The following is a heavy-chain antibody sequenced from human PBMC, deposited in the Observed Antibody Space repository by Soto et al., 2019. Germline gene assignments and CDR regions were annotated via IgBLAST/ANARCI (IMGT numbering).Heavy chain of an antibody. CDR3: ARAPGNYDFVWGSYRYRYFDY. CDR2: TYYRSKWYN. V-gene: IGHV6-1*01. J-gene: IGHJ4*02. Sequence: PSQTLSLTCAISGDSVSSNTAAWNWIRQSPSRGLEWLGRTYYRSKWYNDYAVSVKSRITINPDTSKNQFSLQLNSVTPEDTAVYYCARAPGNYDFVWGSYRYRYFDYWGQGTLVTVSS. CDR1: GDSVSSNTAA. D-gene: IGHD3-16*02.